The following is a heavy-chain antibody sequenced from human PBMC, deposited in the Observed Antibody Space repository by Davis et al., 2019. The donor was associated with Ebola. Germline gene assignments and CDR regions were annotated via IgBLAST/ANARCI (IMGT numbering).Heavy chain of an antibody. CDR1: GYTFTSYG. D-gene: IGHD3-9*01. V-gene: IGHV1-18*04. CDR2: ISGFNTNT. Sequence: ASVKVSCKSSGYTFTSYGLVWVRQAPGLGLEWMRWISGFNTNTNFAQKFQGRVTVSKDTSTNTAYMDLRSLTSDDTATYYCARAPNYDVLTGTSSYYFDYWGQGTLVTVSS. CDR3: ARAPNYDVLTGTSSYYFDY. J-gene: IGHJ4*02.